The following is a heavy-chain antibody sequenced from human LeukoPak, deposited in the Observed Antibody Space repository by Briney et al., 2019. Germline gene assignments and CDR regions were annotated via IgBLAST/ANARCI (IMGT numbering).Heavy chain of an antibody. CDR2: MKPDGTK. CDR1: GFSFSNYW. V-gene: IGHV3-7*01. J-gene: IGHJ4*02. D-gene: IGHD5-18*01. Sequence: GGSLRLSCVASGFSFSNYWINWVRQAPGEGLEWVAHMKPDGTKYYLDSVKGRFTISRDNAKNSLYLQMNSLRPEDTAVYYCARDAGYGYWVIDYWGQGTLVTVSS. CDR3: ARDAGYGYWVIDY.